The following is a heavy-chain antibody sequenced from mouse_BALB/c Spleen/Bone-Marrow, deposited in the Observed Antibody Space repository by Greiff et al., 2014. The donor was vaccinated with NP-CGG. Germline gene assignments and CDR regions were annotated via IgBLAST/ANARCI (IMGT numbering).Heavy chain of an antibody. V-gene: IGHV1-87*01. CDR1: GYTFSSYW. CDR3: ARGADYRYDGFAY. D-gene: IGHD2-14*01. J-gene: IGHJ3*01. CDR2: IYPGDGDT. Sequence: VQLQQSGAELARPGASVKLSCKASGYTFSSYWMQWVKQRPGQGLEWIGSIYPGDGDTRYTQKFKGKATLTADKSSSTAYMQLSSLASEDSAVYYCARGADYRYDGFAYWGQGTLVTVSA.